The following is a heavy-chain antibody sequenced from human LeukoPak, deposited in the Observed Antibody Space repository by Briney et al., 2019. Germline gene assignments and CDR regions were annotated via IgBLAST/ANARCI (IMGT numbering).Heavy chain of an antibody. J-gene: IGHJ5*02. CDR1: GGSVSSGSYY. CDR3: AREMRPNWFDP. Sequence: PSETLSLTCTVSGGSVSSGSYYWSWIRQPPGKGLEWIGYIYYSGSTYYNPSLKSRVTISVDTSKNQFSLKLSSVTAADTAVYYCAREMRPNWFDPWGQGTLVTVSS. V-gene: IGHV4-31*03. CDR2: IYYSGST.